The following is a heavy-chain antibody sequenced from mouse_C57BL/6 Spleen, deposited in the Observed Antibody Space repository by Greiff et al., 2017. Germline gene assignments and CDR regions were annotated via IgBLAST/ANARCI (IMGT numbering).Heavy chain of an antibody. Sequence: VKLMESGPGLVQPSQSLSITCTVSGFSLTSYGVHWVRQSPGKGLEWLGVIWRGGSTDYNAAFMSRLSITKDNSNSQVFFIMNSLQADDTAIYYCATPYYGNYAAWFAYWGQGTLVTVSA. CDR2: IWRGGST. V-gene: IGHV2-5*01. CDR3: ATPYYGNYAAWFAY. D-gene: IGHD2-10*01. CDR1: GFSLTSYG. J-gene: IGHJ3*01.